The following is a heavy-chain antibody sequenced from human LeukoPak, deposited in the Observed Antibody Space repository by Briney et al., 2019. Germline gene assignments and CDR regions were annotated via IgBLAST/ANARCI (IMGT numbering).Heavy chain of an antibody. CDR1: GGSISSSSYY. J-gene: IGHJ3*02. D-gene: IGHD3-10*01. Sequence: SETLSLTCTVSGGSISSSSYYWGWIRQPPGKGLEWIGNIYYSGSTNYRPSLKSRVTISVDTSKNQVSLRLRSVTAADTAVYYCARGLRNRSFGTRFDVFDIWGQGTMVTVSS. CDR3: ARGLRNRSFGTRFDVFDI. CDR2: IYYSGST. V-gene: IGHV4-39*07.